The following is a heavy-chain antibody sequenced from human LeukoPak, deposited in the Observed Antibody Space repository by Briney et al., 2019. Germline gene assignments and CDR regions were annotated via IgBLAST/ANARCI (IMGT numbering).Heavy chain of an antibody. J-gene: IGHJ6*03. CDR1: RFTFNRYA. CDR3: AKWDENFYYMDV. CDR2: ISASGGGT. D-gene: IGHD1-26*01. Sequence: PGGSLRLSCAASRFTFNRYAMSWIRQPPGRGPEWVSSISASGGGTFYRSSVRGRFTISRDNSKDTVFLQMNGLRAEDTAIYFCAKWDENFYYMDVWGQGTTVTVSS. V-gene: IGHV3-23*01.